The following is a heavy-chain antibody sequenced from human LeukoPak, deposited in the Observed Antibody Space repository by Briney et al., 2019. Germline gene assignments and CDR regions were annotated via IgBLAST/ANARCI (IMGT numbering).Heavy chain of an antibody. CDR3: AAGIAVAGYDAFDI. CDR1: GYTFTSYA. CDR2: INAGNGNT. J-gene: IGHJ3*02. V-gene: IGHV1-3*01. D-gene: IGHD6-19*01. Sequence: ASVKVSCKASGYTFTSYAMHWVRQAPGQRLEWMGWINAGNGNTKYSQKFQGGVTITRDTSASTAYMELSSLRSEDTAVYYCAAGIAVAGYDAFDIWGQGTMVTVSS.